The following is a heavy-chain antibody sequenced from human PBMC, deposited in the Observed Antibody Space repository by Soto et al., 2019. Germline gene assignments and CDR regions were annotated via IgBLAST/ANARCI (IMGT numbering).Heavy chain of an antibody. CDR3: VRDLLGSGGHFDY. CDR2: ISFDGNNN. J-gene: IGHJ4*02. CDR1: GFTFSNYA. Sequence: QVQLVESGGGVVQPGRSLRLSCAASGFTFSNYALHWVRQAPGRGLEWVALISFDGNNNYYANSVKGRFTISRDNSKNTLYLQMNSLRAEDTAVYHCVRDLLGSGGHFDYWGQGTLVTVSS. V-gene: IGHV3-30-3*01. D-gene: IGHD7-27*01.